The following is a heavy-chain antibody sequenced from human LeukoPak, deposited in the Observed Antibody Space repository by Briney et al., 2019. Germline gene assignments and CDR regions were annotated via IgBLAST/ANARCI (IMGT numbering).Heavy chain of an antibody. Sequence: KPSETLTLTCSVSSVSISTYYWIWIRQPPAKGLEWMGFFSYSGSTKYNPSLKSRVTMSVDTSKNQFSLKLNSVTAADTAVYYCVRMYSGSSYYYDYWGQGTLVTVSS. CDR2: FSYSGST. D-gene: IGHD1-26*01. V-gene: IGHV4-59*01. CDR3: VRMYSGSSYYYDY. J-gene: IGHJ4*02. CDR1: SVSISTYY.